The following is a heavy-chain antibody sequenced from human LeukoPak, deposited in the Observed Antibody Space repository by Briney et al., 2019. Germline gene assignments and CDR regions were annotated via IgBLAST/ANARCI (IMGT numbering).Heavy chain of an antibody. V-gene: IGHV3-43*02. J-gene: IGHJ5*02. Sequence: GGSLRLSCAASGFTFDDYAMHWVRQAPGKGLEWVSLISGDGGSTYYADSVKGRFTISRENSKNSLYLQMNSLRTEDTALYYCAKERGSSWYKGWFDPWGQGTLVTVSS. CDR1: GFTFDDYA. D-gene: IGHD6-13*01. CDR3: AKERGSSWYKGWFDP. CDR2: ISGDGGST.